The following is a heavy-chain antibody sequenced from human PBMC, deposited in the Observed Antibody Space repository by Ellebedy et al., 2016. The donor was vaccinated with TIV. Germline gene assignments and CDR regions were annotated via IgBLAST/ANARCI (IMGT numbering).Heavy chain of an antibody. Sequence: PGGSLRLSCAASGFTFSSYAMSWVRQAQGKGLEWVSTISHTGSRTYYANSVEGRFIISRDNSKRTLYLQMNSLRAEDTAIYYCAKGRGGGFDSSAPRYFFDSWGLGTLVTVSS. CDR1: GFTFSSYA. CDR2: ISHTGSRT. CDR3: AKGRGGGFDSSAPRYFFDS. V-gene: IGHV3-23*01. D-gene: IGHD6-19*01. J-gene: IGHJ4*02.